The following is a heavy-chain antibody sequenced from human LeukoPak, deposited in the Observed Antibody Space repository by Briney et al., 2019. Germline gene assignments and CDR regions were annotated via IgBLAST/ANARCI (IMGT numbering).Heavy chain of an antibody. D-gene: IGHD1-1*01. V-gene: IGHV4-61*05. CDR2: VSYSGST. CDR3: ARPGRDDTDDWNFDL. Sequence: SETLSLTCTVSGGSLSSSNYYWGWIRQPPGKGLEWIGYVSYSGSTSYNPSLKSRVTISVDTSKNQFSLKLTSVTAADTAVYYCARPGRDDTDDWNFDLWGRGTLVTVSS. J-gene: IGHJ2*01. CDR1: GGSLSSSNYY.